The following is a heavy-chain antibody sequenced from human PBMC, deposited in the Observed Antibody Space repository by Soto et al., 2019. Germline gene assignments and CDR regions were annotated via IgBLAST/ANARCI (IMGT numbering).Heavy chain of an antibody. Sequence: TGLRMRLPWAACPITPNYYTLHWSRQAPGKGLEWVSLSSWNGDTYYADSVKGRFTISRDNTKNSLYLQRNSLRSEDNALYYCSKELVRYSSGWYYLEHCGQGTRVTSSS. V-gene: IGHV3-43*01. CDR2: SSWNGDT. CDR1: PITPNYYT. D-gene: IGHD6-13*01. J-gene: IGHJ1*01. CDR3: SKELVRYSSGWYYLEH.